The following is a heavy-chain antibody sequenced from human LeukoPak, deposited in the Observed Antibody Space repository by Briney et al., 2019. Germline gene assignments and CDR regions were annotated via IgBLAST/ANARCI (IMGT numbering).Heavy chain of an antibody. V-gene: IGHV3-15*01. CDR3: NTVTHTYYYGFGSYYNDY. Sequence: GGSLRLSCAASGFTFSNAWMSWVRQAPGKGLEWVGRIKSKTDGGTTDYAAPVKGRFTISRDDSKNTLYLQMNSLKTEDTAVYYCNTVTHTYYYGFGSYYNDYLGQGTLVTVSS. D-gene: IGHD3-10*01. J-gene: IGHJ4*02. CDR2: IKSKTDGGTT. CDR1: GFTFSNAW.